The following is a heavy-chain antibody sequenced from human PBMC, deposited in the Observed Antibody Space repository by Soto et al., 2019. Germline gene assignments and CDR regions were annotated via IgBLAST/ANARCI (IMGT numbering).Heavy chain of an antibody. CDR2: IYYSGST. J-gene: IGHJ3*02. V-gene: IGHV4-39*07. Sequence: SETLSLTCTVSGGSISSSSYYWGWIRQPPGKGLEWIGSIYYSGSTYYNPSLKSRVTISVDTSKNQFSLKLSSVTAADTAVYYCARATGNYDILTGYYPQAFDIWGQGTMVTVSS. D-gene: IGHD3-9*01. CDR3: ARATGNYDILTGYYPQAFDI. CDR1: GGSISSSSYY.